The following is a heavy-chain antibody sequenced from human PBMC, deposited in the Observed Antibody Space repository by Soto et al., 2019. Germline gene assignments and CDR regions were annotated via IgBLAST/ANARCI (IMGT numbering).Heavy chain of an antibody. CDR3: ASVTRVDWYYFDY. J-gene: IGHJ4*02. CDR1: GYTFSDTH. V-gene: IGHV1-2*02. Sequence: QVQLVQSGADVKRPGASVKVSCKASGYTFSDTHIHWVRQAPGQGPEWMGWINPKTGGANFAQKFRGRVILTRDTSISTAYMELTNLRSDDTAFYYCASVTRVDWYYFDYWGQGTLVTVSS. D-gene: IGHD3-3*01. CDR2: INPKTGGA.